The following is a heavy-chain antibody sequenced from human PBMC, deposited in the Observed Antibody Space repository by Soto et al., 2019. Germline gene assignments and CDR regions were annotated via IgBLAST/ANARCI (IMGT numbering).Heavy chain of an antibody. CDR2: IIPIFGTA. Sequence: SVKVSCKASGGTFSSYAISWVRQAPGQGLEWMGGIIPIFGTANYAQKFQGRVTITADKSTSTAYMELSSLRYEDTAVYYCASGGASDIVATTYYYFDYWGQGPLVTVSS. V-gene: IGHV1-69*06. CDR1: GGTFSSYA. J-gene: IGHJ4*02. CDR3: ASGGASDIVATTYYYFDY. D-gene: IGHD5-12*01.